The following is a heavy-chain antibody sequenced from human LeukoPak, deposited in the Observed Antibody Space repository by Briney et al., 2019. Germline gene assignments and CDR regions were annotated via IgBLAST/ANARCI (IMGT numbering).Heavy chain of an antibody. Sequence: PSETLSLTCTVSGGSISSGGYYWSWIRQHPGKGLEWIGYIYYSGSTYYNPSLKSRATISVDTSKNQFSLKLSSVTAADTAVYYCARRGYSGLDYWGQGTLVTVSS. CDR1: GGSISSGGYY. V-gene: IGHV4-31*03. CDR2: IYYSGST. J-gene: IGHJ4*02. CDR3: ARRGYSGLDY. D-gene: IGHD5-12*01.